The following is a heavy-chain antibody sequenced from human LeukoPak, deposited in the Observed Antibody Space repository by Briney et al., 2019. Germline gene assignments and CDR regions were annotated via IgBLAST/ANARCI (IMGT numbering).Heavy chain of an antibody. V-gene: IGHV3-21*01. D-gene: IGHD2-15*01. Sequence: GGSLRLSCVASGFTFSSYSLNWVRRAPGKGLEWVSSISSSSSYIYYADSVKGRFTISRDNAKNSLYLQMNSLRAEDMAVYDCARDELPDIVVVVAAENWFDPWGQGTLVTVSS. CDR2: ISSSSSYI. J-gene: IGHJ5*02. CDR1: GFTFSSYS. CDR3: ARDELPDIVVVVAAENWFDP.